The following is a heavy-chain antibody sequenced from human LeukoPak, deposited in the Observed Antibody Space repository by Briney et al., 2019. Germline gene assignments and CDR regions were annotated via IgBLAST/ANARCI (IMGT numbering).Heavy chain of an antibody. CDR3: ASQTSGYSGYSSHY. CDR2: ISASGGST. D-gene: IGHD5-12*01. J-gene: IGHJ4*02. V-gene: IGHV3-23*01. Sequence: QPGGSLRLSCAASGFTFSSSWMHWVRQAPGKGLDWVSAISASGGSTSYADSVKGRFTISRDNSKNTLYLQMNSLRAVDTAVYYCASQTSGYSGYSSHYWGQGTLVTVSS. CDR1: GFTFSSSW.